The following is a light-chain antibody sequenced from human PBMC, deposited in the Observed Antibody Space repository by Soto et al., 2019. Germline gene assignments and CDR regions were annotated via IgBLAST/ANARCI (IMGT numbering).Light chain of an antibody. CDR3: QKYDDAPLT. CDR2: EAA. Sequence: DIQLTQTPSSLSASVGDRVIITCRTSQGIRNHLAWYQQKPGKVPQLLIYEAANLPSGVPSRFSGSGSGTDFTLTISSLQPEDVATYFCQKYDDAPLTLGGGTKVYIK. CDR1: QGIRNH. J-gene: IGKJ4*01. V-gene: IGKV1-27*01.